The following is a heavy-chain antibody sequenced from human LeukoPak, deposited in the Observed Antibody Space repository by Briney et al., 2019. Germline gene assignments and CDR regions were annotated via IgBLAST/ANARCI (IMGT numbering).Heavy chain of an antibody. CDR1: GFTFSSYG. Sequence: GGSLRLSCAASGFTFSSYGMHWVRQAPGKGLEWVALIRYDGSRKYNADSVKGRFTISRDNSTLYLQMNSLRAEDTALYHCARGYDILTGYDYWGQGTLVTVSS. V-gene: IGHV3-30*02. CDR3: ARGYDILTGYDY. CDR2: IRYDGSRK. D-gene: IGHD3-9*01. J-gene: IGHJ4*02.